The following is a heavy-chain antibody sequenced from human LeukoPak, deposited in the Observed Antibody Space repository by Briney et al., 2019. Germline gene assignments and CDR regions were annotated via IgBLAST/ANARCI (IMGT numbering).Heavy chain of an antibody. Sequence: GRSLRLSRAASGFTFSSYAMHWVRQAPGKGLEWVAVISYDGSNKYYADSVKGRFTISRDNSKNTLYLQMNSLRAEDTAVYFCASGKYRYGDNWFDPWGQGTLVTVSS. D-gene: IGHD5-18*01. CDR1: GFTFSSYA. CDR3: ASGKYRYGDNWFDP. CDR2: ISYDGSNK. J-gene: IGHJ5*02. V-gene: IGHV3-30*04.